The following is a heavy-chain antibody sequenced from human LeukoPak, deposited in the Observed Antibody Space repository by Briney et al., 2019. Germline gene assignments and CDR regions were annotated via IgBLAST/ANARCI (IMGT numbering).Heavy chain of an antibody. J-gene: IGHJ4*02. CDR1: GFTFSGYA. CDR3: AKDLVRTIFGVVTLDY. CDR2: ISGSGGST. Sequence: GGSLRLSCAASGFTFSGYAMSWVRQAPGKGLEWVSAISGSGGSTYYADSVKGRFTISRDNSKNTLYLQMNSLRAEDTAVYYCAKDLVRTIFGVVTLDYWGQGTLVTVSS. V-gene: IGHV3-23*01. D-gene: IGHD3-3*01.